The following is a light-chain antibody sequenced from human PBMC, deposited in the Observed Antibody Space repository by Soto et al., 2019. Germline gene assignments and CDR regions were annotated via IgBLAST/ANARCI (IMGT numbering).Light chain of an antibody. CDR1: QDIRNY. V-gene: IGKV1-33*01. CDR2: DAS. Sequence: DLQMTHPHLPVSPSVRNRATPPFQASQDIRNYLNWYQQKPGNAPNLLIYDASNLETGVPSRFSGSGSGTDFTFTISSLQPEDIATYYCQQYDELVTFGQGTRLEIK. CDR3: QQYDELVT. J-gene: IGKJ5*01.